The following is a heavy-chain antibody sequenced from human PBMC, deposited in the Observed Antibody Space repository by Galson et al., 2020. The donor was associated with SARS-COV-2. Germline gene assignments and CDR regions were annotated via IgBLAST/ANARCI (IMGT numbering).Heavy chain of an antibody. D-gene: IGHD1-1*01. CDR1: GYTFTDYY. J-gene: IGHJ4*02. V-gene: IGHV1-2*02. CDR2: INPNSGGT. Sequence: ASVKVSCKASGYTFTDYYIHWVRQAPGQGLEWMGWINPNSGGTDYAQKFQGRVTMTRDTSISTAYMEVSRLKSDDTAMFYCARVPSRSTMSTIPHYDCWGQGTLVTVSS. CDR3: ARVPSRSTMSTIPHYDC.